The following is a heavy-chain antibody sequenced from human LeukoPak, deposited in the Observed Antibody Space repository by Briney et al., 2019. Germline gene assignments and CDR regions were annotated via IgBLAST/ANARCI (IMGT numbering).Heavy chain of an antibody. CDR2: ISNSGST. D-gene: IGHD5-18*01. J-gene: IGHJ4*02. Sequence: SETLSPTCTVSGDSISIYYWTWIRQPPGKGLEWTGYISNSGSTNYNPSLKSRVTISVDTSKRQVSLKLRSVTAADTAVYYCARVRGYSYGYLDYWGQGTLVTVSS. CDR1: GDSISIYY. CDR3: ARVRGYSYGYLDY. V-gene: IGHV4-59*08.